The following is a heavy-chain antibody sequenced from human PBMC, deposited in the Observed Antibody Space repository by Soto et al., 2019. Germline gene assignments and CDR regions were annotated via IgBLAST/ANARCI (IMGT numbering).Heavy chain of an antibody. V-gene: IGHV3-48*04. CDR3: AREQSGWYGEVMGYGMDV. CDR2: ISRDSTYA. D-gene: IGHD6-19*01. J-gene: IGHJ6*02. Sequence: EVQLLESGGGLVQPGGSLRLSCAASGFTFSSYAMSWVRQAPGKGLEWVSYISRDSTYANYADSVKGRFTISRDNAENSLYLQMNSLRAEDTAVYYCAREQSGWYGEVMGYGMDVWGRGTTVTVSS. CDR1: GFTFSSYA.